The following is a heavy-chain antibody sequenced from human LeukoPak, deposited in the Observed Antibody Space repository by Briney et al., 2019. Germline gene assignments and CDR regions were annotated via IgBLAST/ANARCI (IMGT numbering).Heavy chain of an antibody. V-gene: IGHV3-15*01. J-gene: IGHJ4*02. Sequence: GGSLRLSCAASGFTFSSAWMTWVRQAPGKGLEWVGHIKSKADGGTTDYAAPAKGRFTISRDDSKNTLSLQMNSLKYEDTAVYYCTTDPFMLDVYHFHYWGQGTLVTVSS. CDR2: IKSKADGGTT. D-gene: IGHD5/OR15-5a*01. CDR3: TTDPFMLDVYHFHY. CDR1: GFTFSSAW.